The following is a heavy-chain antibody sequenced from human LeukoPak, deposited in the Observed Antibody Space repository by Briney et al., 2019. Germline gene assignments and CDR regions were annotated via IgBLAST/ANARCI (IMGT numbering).Heavy chain of an antibody. V-gene: IGHV3-9*01. Sequence: GGSLRLSCAASGFTFDDYAMHWVRQAPVKGLEWVSGISWNSGSIGYADSVKGRFTISRDNAKNSLYLQMNSLRAEDTALYYCAKDISRITIFGVVGQIDYWGQGTLVTVSS. J-gene: IGHJ4*02. CDR2: ISWNSGSI. D-gene: IGHD3-3*01. CDR1: GFTFDDYA. CDR3: AKDISRITIFGVVGQIDY.